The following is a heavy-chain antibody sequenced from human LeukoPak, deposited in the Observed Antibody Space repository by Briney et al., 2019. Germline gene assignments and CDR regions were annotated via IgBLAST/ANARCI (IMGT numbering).Heavy chain of an antibody. D-gene: IGHD6-19*01. CDR1: GFIFSGHV. J-gene: IGHJ4*02. CDR2: VSGSGGST. Sequence: PGRSLRLSCAASGFIFSGHVMHWVRQAPGKGLEWVSAVSGSGGSTYYADSVKGRFTISRDNSKNTLYLQMNSLRAEDTAVYYCAKDLTAVAGLFDYWGQGTLVTVSS. V-gene: IGHV3-23*01. CDR3: AKDLTAVAGLFDY.